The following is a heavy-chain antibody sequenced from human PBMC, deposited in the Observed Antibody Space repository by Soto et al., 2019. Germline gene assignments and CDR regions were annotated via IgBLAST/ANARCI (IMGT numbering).Heavy chain of an antibody. CDR3: ARDGGDADFWSGYPFGPLGMDV. Sequence: HPGGSLRLSCAASGFTVSSNYMSWVRQAPGKGLEWVSVIYSGGSTYYADSVKGRLTISRDNSKNTLYLQMNSLRAEDTAVYYCARDGGDADFWSGYPFGPLGMDVWGQGTTVTVSS. V-gene: IGHV3-53*01. D-gene: IGHD3-3*01. CDR2: IYSGGST. CDR1: GFTVSSNY. J-gene: IGHJ6*02.